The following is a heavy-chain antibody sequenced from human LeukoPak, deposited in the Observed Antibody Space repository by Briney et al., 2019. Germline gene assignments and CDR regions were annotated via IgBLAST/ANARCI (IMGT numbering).Heavy chain of an antibody. CDR1: GYTFTSYD. CDR2: MNPNSGNT. J-gene: IGHJ5*02. CDR3: ARAPASRYFDWLRRSNWFDP. Sequence: RASVKVSCKASGYTFTSYDINWVRQATGQGLEWMGWMNPNSGNTGYAQKFQGRVTMTRNTSISTAYMELSSLRSEDTAVYYCARAPASRYFDWLRRSNWFDPWGQGTLVTVSS. D-gene: IGHD3-9*01. V-gene: IGHV1-8*01.